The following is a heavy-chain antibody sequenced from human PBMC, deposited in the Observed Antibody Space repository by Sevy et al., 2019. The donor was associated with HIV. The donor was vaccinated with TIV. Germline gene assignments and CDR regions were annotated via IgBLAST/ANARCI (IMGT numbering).Heavy chain of an antibody. J-gene: IGHJ4*02. CDR3: ATVSYYYDSSGYYSPRVFDY. Sequence: ASVKVSCKVSGYTLTELSMHWVRQTPGKGLEWMGGFDPEDGETIYAQKFQGRVTMTEDTSTDTAYMELSSLRSEDTAVYYCATVSYYYDSSGYYSPRVFDYWGQGTLVTVSS. V-gene: IGHV1-24*01. CDR1: GYTLTELS. CDR2: FDPEDGET. D-gene: IGHD3-22*01.